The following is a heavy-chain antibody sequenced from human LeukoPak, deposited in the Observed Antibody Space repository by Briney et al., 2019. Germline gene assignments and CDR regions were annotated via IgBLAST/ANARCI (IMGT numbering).Heavy chain of an antibody. Sequence: GGSLRLSCAASGFTFSDYDMYWVRQSTGKGLEWVSAIGTAGDTYYPGSVKGRFTISRENAKNSLYLQMNSLRVGDTAVYYCVRGPYCSGGSCNGHFDYWSQGTLVTASS. V-gene: IGHV3-13*01. CDR3: VRGPYCSGGSCNGHFDY. J-gene: IGHJ4*02. CDR1: GFTFSDYD. CDR2: IGTAGDT. D-gene: IGHD2-15*01.